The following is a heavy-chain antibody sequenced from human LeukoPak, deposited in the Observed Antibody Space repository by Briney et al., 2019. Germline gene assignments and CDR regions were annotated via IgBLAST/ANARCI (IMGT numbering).Heavy chain of an antibody. CDR1: DYSISSAYY. J-gene: IGHJ4*02. Sequence: SETLSLTCTVSDYSISSAYYWGWIRQPPGKGLECIGGISRGGNTYYNPSLKSRVTISIDTSKNQFSLKLTSVTAADTAVYYCARELGATGLVDYWGQGTLVTVSS. D-gene: IGHD1-26*01. CDR3: ARELGATGLVDY. CDR2: ISRGGNT. V-gene: IGHV4-38-2*02.